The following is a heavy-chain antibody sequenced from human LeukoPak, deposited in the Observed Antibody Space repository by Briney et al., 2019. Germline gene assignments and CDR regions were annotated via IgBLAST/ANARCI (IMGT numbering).Heavy chain of an antibody. CDR2: IYYSGST. D-gene: IGHD5-12*01. J-gene: IGHJ4*02. V-gene: IGHV4-59*01. CDR3: HASSGYDRSFDY. Sequence: SETLSLTCTVSGGSISSYYWSWIRQPPGKGLEWIGYIYYSGSTDSNPSLKSRVTISVDTSKNQFSLKLRSVTAADTAVYYCHASSGYDRSFDYWGQGTLVTVSS. CDR1: GGSISSYY.